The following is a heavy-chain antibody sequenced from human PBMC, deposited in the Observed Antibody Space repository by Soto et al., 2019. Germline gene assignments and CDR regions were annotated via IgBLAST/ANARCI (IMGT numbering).Heavy chain of an antibody. CDR1: GYTFTSYG. V-gene: IGHV1-18*01. CDR3: ARVVAPQPIGDYGDYYYYMDV. Sequence: QVQLVQSGAEVKKPGASVKVSCKASGYTFTSYGISWVRQAPGQGLEWMGWISAYNGNTNYAQKLQGRVTMTTDTSTSTAYMELRSLRSDDTAVYYCARVVAPQPIGDYGDYYYYMDVWGKGTTVTVSS. J-gene: IGHJ6*03. D-gene: IGHD4-17*01. CDR2: ISAYNGNT.